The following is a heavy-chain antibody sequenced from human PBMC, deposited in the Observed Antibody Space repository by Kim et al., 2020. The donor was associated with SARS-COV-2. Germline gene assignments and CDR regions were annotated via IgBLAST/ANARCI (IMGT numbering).Heavy chain of an antibody. CDR1: GYTFTSYD. Sequence: ASVKVSCKASGYTFTSYDINWVRQATGQGLEWMGWMNPNSGNTGYAQKFQGRVTMTRNTSISTAYMELSSLRSEDTAVYYCAGGRRIATNWFDPWGQGTLVTVP. V-gene: IGHV1-8*01. D-gene: IGHD6-13*01. CDR2: MNPNSGNT. J-gene: IGHJ5*02. CDR3: AGGRRIATNWFDP.